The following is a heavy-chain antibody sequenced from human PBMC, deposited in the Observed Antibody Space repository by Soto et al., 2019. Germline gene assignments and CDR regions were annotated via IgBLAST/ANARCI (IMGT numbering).Heavy chain of an antibody. CDR2: MSPNSGDR. V-gene: IGHV1-8*01. Sequence: QVQLVQSGAEVRRPGASVKVACKASGYTFTSYDINWVRQAPGQGLEWMGWMSPNSGDRGYAQKFQGRVTMTRDTSITTAYMELSSLRSEDTAVYYCARGWDEYSSSLTANWVDPWGQGTLVTVSS. J-gene: IGHJ5*02. CDR1: GYTFTSYD. CDR3: ARGWDEYSSSLTANWVDP. D-gene: IGHD6-6*01.